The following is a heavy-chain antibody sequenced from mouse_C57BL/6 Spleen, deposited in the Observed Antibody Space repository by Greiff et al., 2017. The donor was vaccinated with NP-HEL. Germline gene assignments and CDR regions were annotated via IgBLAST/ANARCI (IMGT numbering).Heavy chain of an antibody. J-gene: IGHJ2*01. CDR2: ISDGGSYT. CDR3: ARDRGSSLLDY. V-gene: IGHV5-4*01. CDR1: GFTFSSYA. Sequence: EVQGVESGGGLVKPGGSLKLSCAASGFTFSSYAMSWVRQTPEKRLEWVATISDGGSYTYYPDNVKGRFTISRDNAKNNLYLQMSHLKSEDTAMYYCARDRGSSLLDYWGQGTTLTVSS. D-gene: IGHD1-1*01.